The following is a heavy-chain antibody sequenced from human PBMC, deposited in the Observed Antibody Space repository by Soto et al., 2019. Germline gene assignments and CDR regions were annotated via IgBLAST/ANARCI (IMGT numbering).Heavy chain of an antibody. D-gene: IGHD3-22*01. CDR3: ARVYYYDSSGYWEKNAFDI. V-gene: IGHV1-69*06. CDR1: GGTFSSYA. J-gene: IGHJ3*02. CDR2: IIPIFGTA. Sequence: PGASVKVSCKASGGTFSSYAISWVRQAPGQGLEWMGGIIPIFGTANYAQKFQGRVTITADKSTSTAYMELSSLRSEDTAVYYCARVYYYDSSGYWEKNAFDIWGKGTMVTVSS.